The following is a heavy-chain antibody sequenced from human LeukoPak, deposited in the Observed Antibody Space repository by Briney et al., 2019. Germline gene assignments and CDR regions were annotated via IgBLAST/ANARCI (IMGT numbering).Heavy chain of an antibody. J-gene: IGHJ6*03. CDR2: IYYSGST. Sequence: SETLSLTCTVSGGSISSYYWSWIRQPPGKGLEWIGCIYYSGSTNYNPSLKSRVTISVDTSKNQFSLKLSSVTAADTAVYYCARAQLPYDILTGYYPPYMDVWGKGTTVTVSS. CDR3: ARAQLPYDILTGYYPPYMDV. D-gene: IGHD3-9*01. V-gene: IGHV4-59*01. CDR1: GGSISSYY.